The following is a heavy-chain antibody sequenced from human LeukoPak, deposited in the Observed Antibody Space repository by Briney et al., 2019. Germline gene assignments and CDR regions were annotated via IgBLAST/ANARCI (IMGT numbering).Heavy chain of an antibody. V-gene: IGHV3-33*06. Sequence: GGSLRLSCAASGFTFSSYGMHWVRQAPGKGLEWVAVIWYDGSNKYYADSVKGRFTISRDNSKNTLYLQMNSLRAEDTAVYYCAKVPPRGDYVGYFDYWGQGTLVTVSS. D-gene: IGHD4-23*01. CDR3: AKVPPRGDYVGYFDY. CDR2: IWYDGSNK. CDR1: GFTFSSYG. J-gene: IGHJ4*02.